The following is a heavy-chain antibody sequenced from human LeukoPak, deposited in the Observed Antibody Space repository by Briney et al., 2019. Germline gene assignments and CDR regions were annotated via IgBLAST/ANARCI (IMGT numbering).Heavy chain of an antibody. CDR3: ARAGLDFWSGYVDYYYYMDV. D-gene: IGHD3-3*01. CDR2: INHSGST. J-gene: IGHJ6*03. V-gene: IGHV4-34*01. CDR1: GGSFSGYY. Sequence: SETLSLTCAVSGGSFSGYYWSWIRQPPGKGLEWIGEINHSGSTNYNPSLKSRVTISVDTSKNQFYLKLSSVTAADTAVYYCARAGLDFWSGYVDYYYYMDVWGKGSTVTVSS.